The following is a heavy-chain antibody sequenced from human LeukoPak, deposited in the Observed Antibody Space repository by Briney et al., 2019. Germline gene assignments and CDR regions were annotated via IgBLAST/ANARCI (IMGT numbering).Heavy chain of an antibody. Sequence: SETLSLTCTVSGGSISSYYWSWIRQPPGKGLEWIGEINHSGSTNYNPSLKSRVTISVDKSKNQFSLKLSSVTAADTAVYYCARGDVGATGAFDIWGQGTMVTVSS. D-gene: IGHD1-26*01. CDR2: INHSGST. CDR3: ARGDVGATGAFDI. CDR1: GGSISSYY. V-gene: IGHV4-34*01. J-gene: IGHJ3*02.